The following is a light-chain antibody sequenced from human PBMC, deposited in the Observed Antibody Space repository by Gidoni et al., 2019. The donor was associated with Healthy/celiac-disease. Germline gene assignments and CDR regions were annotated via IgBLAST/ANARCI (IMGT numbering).Light chain of an antibody. J-gene: IGLJ1*01. CDR1: SSDVGGYNY. V-gene: IGLV2-14*01. CDR2: EVS. Sequence: QSALTQPASVSGSPGQSITISCTGTSSDVGGYNYVPWYQQHPGKAPKLMIYEVSNRPSGVSNRFSGSKSGNTAPLTISGLQAEDDADYYCSSYTSSSTSFVFVTGTKVTVL. CDR3: SSYTSSSTSFV.